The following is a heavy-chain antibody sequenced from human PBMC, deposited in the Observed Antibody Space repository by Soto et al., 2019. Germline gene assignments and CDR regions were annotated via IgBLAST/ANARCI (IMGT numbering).Heavy chain of an antibody. Sequence: EVQLVESGGGLVQPGGSLRLSCAASRFTFSTYWMHWVRQAPGKGLVWVSRINSDGTGTSYADSVKGRITISRDNAKYTLYLQMNSLRSEDTAVYYCAGDSSGYSYDAFDIWGQGTMVTVSS. D-gene: IGHD3-22*01. CDR3: AGDSSGYSYDAFDI. J-gene: IGHJ3*02. CDR2: INSDGTGT. V-gene: IGHV3-74*01. CDR1: RFTFSTYW.